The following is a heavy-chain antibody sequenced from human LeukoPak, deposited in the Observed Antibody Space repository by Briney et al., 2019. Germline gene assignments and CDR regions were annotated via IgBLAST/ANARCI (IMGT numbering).Heavy chain of an antibody. D-gene: IGHD3-22*01. CDR1: GFTFSSYA. Sequence: HSGGPLRLPCAASGFTFSSYAMSWVGQAPGKGLEWVSDINGSGGSTYYADSVKGRFTISRDNSKNTLYLQMNSLRAEDTAVYYCARDYAGDTSGLVLDYWDQGTVVTVSS. CDR2: INGSGGST. V-gene: IGHV3-23*01. CDR3: ARDYAGDTSGLVLDY. J-gene: IGHJ4*02.